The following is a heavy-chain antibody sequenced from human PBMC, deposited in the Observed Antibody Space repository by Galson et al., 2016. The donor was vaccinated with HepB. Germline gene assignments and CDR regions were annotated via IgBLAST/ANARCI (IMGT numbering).Heavy chain of an antibody. CDR3: ARGRCRWGGSCYWDS. CDR1: SDSLTNSNYY. Sequence: SETLSLTCTVPSDSLTNSNYYWTWVRQPPGKGLEWIGSVYHTGSTYYNPSLKSRVTISVDPSKNRFSLKLTSVTAADTAVYYCARGRCRWGGSCYWDSWGQGTLVTVSS. CDR2: VYHTGST. V-gene: IGHV4-39*07. J-gene: IGHJ4*02. D-gene: IGHD2-15*01.